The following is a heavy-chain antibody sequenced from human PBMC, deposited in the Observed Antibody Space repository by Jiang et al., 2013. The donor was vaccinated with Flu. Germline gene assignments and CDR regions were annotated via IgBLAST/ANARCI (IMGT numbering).Heavy chain of an antibody. CDR2: TYYRSKWSN. D-gene: IGHD1-26*01. Sequence: QTLSLTCAISGDSVSSNSAAWTWIRQSPSRGLEWLGRTYYRSKWSNDYAVSVKSRITINPDTSKNQFSLQLNSVTPEDTAVYYCARLGATAPQYFDIWGQGTMVTVSS. J-gene: IGHJ3*02. V-gene: IGHV6-1*01. CDR3: ARLGATAPQYFDI. CDR1: GDSVSSNSAA.